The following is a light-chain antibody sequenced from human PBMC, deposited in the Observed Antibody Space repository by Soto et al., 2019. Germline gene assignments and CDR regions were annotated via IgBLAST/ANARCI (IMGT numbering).Light chain of an antibody. J-gene: IGLJ2*01. V-gene: IGLV2-11*01. CDR2: DVT. Sequence: QSALTQPRSVSGSPGQSVTISCTGTSSDVGAYNYVSWCQQHPGKAPKLMIYDVTKRPSGVPDRFSGSKSGNTASLTISGLQAEDEADYHCCSRAGSYTLVFGGGTKLTVL. CDR1: SSDVGAYNY. CDR3: CSRAGSYTLV.